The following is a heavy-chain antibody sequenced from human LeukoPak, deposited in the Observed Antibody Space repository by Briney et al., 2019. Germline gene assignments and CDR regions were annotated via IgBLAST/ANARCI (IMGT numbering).Heavy chain of an antibody. CDR2: IYASGST. CDR1: GGSITSYY. D-gene: IGHD7-27*01. J-gene: IGHJ4*02. CDR3: AKLGQLKDYFDY. Sequence: PSETLSLTCTVPGGSITSYYWSWIRQPAGKGPEWIGRIYASGSTNYNPSLKSRVTMSVDTSKNQFSLRLNSVTAADTAVYYCAKLGQLKDYFDYWGQGTLVTVSS. V-gene: IGHV4-4*07.